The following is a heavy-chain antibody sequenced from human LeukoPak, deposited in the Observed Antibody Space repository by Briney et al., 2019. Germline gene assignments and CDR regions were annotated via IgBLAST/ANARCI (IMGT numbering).Heavy chain of an antibody. CDR3: ATHNYRDSGNYFDY. CDR2: IYYTGST. Sequence: SETLFLTCTVSGDSISSSYWGWIRQPPGKELEFIGYIYYTGSTNYNPSLKSRVTISLDTSKNQFSLKLTTVTAADTAVYFCATHNYRDSGNYFDYWGQGILVTVSS. J-gene: IGHJ4*02. CDR1: GDSISSSY. D-gene: IGHD3-10*01. V-gene: IGHV4-59*01.